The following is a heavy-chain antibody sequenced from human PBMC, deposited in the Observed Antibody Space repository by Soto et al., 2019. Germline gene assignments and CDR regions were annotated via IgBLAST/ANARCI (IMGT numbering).Heavy chain of an antibody. V-gene: IGHV4-59*01. CDR3: ARGRLGSGYYYWNFDY. CDR2: IYYSGST. D-gene: IGHD3-22*01. J-gene: IGHJ4*02. Sequence: PSETLSLTCTVSGGTISSYYWSWIRKTPGKGLEWIGYIYYSGSTNYNPSLKSRVTISVDTSKNQFSLKLSSVTAADTAVYYCARGRLGSGYYYWNFDYWGQGTLVTVSS. CDR1: GGTISSYY.